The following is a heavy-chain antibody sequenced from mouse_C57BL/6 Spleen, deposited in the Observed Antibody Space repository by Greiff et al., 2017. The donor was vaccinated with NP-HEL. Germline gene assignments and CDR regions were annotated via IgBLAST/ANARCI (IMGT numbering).Heavy chain of an antibody. CDR2: ISSGSSTI. D-gene: IGHD1-1*02. J-gene: IGHJ4*01. Sequence: EVMLVESGGGLVKPGGSLKLSCAASGFTFSDYGMHWVRQAPEKGLEWVAYISSGSSTIYYADTLKGRFTISRDNAKNTLFLQMTSLRSEDTAMYYCATILWGGYAMDYWGKGTSVTVSS. CDR1: GFTFSDYG. V-gene: IGHV5-17*01. CDR3: ATILWGGYAMDY.